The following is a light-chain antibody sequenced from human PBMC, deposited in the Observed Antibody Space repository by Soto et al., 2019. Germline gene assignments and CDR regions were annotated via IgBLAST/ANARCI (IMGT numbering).Light chain of an antibody. Sequence: DFQMTQSPSSLSASVGDRVTITCRASQGISSYLAWYQQKPGKVPRLLIYAASTLQSGVPSRFSGSGSGTDFTLTISSLQPEDVATYYCHKKNSASRTFGQGTKVEI. V-gene: IGKV1-27*01. J-gene: IGKJ1*01. CDR3: HKKNSASRT. CDR1: QGISSY. CDR2: AAS.